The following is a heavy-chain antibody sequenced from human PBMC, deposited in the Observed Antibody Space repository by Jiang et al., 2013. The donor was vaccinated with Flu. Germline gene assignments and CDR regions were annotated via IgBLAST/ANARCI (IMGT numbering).Heavy chain of an antibody. CDR3: ARGERTFSYGSSWYGY. CDR1: GDSVSSNSAA. D-gene: IGHD6-13*01. J-gene: IGHJ4*02. V-gene: IGHV6-1*01. CDR2: TYYRSKWYN. Sequence: SQTLSLTCAISGDSVSSNSAAWNWVRQSPSRGLEWLGRTYYRSKWYNDYAVSVKSRITINPDTSKNQFSLQLNSVTPEDTAVYYCARGERTFSYGSSWYGYWGQGTLVTVSS.